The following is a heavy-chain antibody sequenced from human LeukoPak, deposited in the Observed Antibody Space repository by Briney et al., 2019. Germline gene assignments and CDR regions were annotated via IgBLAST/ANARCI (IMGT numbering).Heavy chain of an antibody. V-gene: IGHV1-2*04. Sequence: GASVKVSCKASGYTFTGYYMHWVRQAPGQGLEWMGWINPNSGGTNYAQKFQGWVTMSVDTSKNQVSLKLRSVTAADTAVYYCARVVWGGDFHYSLDVWGKGTTVIVSS. J-gene: IGHJ6*03. D-gene: IGHD7-27*01. CDR2: INPNSGGT. CDR3: ARVVWGGDFHYSLDV. CDR1: GYTFTGYY.